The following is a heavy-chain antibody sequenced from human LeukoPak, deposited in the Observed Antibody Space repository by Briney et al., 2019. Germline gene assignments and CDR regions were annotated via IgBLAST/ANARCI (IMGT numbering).Heavy chain of an antibody. Sequence: AASVKVSCKASGYTFTGFHMHWVRQAPGQGLEWMGWINPNSGGTNYAQKFQGRVTMTRDTSISTVYMELSRLRSDDTAVYYCAREASSTWYAMFDFWGQGTLVTVSS. CDR1: GYTFTGFH. V-gene: IGHV1-2*02. J-gene: IGHJ4*02. D-gene: IGHD2-2*01. CDR3: AREASSTWYAMFDF. CDR2: INPNSGGT.